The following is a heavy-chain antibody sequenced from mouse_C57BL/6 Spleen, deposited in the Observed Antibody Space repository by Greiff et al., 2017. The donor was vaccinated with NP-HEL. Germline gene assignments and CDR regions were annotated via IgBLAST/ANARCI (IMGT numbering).Heavy chain of an antibody. CDR2: IYPGDGDT. CDR1: GYAFSSYW. CDR3: ARWNYYGKTFDV. Sequence: QVQLQQSGAELVKPGASVKISCKASGYAFSSYWMNWVKQRPGKGLEWIGQIYPGDGDTNSNGKFKGKATLTADKSTSTAYMQLSSLTSEDSAVYFCARWNYYGKTFDVWGTGTTVTVSS. J-gene: IGHJ1*03. V-gene: IGHV1-80*01. D-gene: IGHD1-1*01.